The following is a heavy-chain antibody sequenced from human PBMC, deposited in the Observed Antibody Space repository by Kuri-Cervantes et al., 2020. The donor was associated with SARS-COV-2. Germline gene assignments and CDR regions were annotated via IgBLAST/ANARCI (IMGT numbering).Heavy chain of an antibody. CDR3: AREHNWNDYYYGMDV. D-gene: IGHD1-20*01. J-gene: IGHJ6*02. CDR2: INHSGST. Sequence: GSLRLSCAVYGGSFSGYYWSWIRQPPGKGLEWIGEINHSGSTNYNPSLKSRVTISVDTSKNQFSLKLNSVTPEDTAVYYCAREHNWNDYYYGMDVWGQGTTVTVSS. CDR1: GGSFSGYY. V-gene: IGHV4-34*01.